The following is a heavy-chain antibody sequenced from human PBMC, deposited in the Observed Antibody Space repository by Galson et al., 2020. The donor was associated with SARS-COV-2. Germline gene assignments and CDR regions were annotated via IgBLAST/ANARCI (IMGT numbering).Heavy chain of an antibody. J-gene: IGHJ4*02. CDR3: ARHADYCTGGSCESDFDY. Sequence: SETLSLTCTISGGSISNYYWSWIRQPPGKGLDWIAFISYSGHINYSPSLRSRLTISVDTYKSQFSLKVRSVTAADTAVYYCARHADYCTGGSCESDFDYWGLGTLVTVSS. CDR2: ISYSGHI. D-gene: IGHD2-8*02. CDR1: GGSISNYY. V-gene: IGHV4-59*08.